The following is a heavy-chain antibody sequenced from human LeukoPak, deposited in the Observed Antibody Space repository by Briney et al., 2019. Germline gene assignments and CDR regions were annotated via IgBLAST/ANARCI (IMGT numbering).Heavy chain of an antibody. CDR1: GYTLTELS. D-gene: IGHD4-17*01. CDR3: ARAPDYGDPRFDY. V-gene: IGHV1-24*01. Sequence: ASVKVSCKVSGYTLTELSMHWVRQAPGKGLEWMGGFDPEDGETIYAQKFQGRVTMTRDTSTSTVYMELSSLRSEDTAVYYCARAPDYGDPRFDYWGQGTLVTVSS. CDR2: FDPEDGET. J-gene: IGHJ4*02.